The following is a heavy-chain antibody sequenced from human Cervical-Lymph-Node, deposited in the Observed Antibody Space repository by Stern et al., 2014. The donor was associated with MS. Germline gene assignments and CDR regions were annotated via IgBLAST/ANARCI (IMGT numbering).Heavy chain of an antibody. V-gene: IGHV1-69*01. J-gene: IGHJ6*02. CDR1: GGAFNTYP. CDR3: ATPVSVTVGAMDV. D-gene: IGHD2-21*02. CDR2: IIRIFGTP. Sequence: VQLVQSGAEVKKPGSSVKVSCKASGGAFNTYPINWVRQARGRALEGMGGIIRIFGTPNYAQRFKVRVTIGADEATTTAYMELSSLTYEDTAVYYCATPVSVTVGAMDVWGQGTAVTVSS.